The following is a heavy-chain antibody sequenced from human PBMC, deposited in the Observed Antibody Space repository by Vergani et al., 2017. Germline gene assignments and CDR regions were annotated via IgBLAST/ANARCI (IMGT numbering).Heavy chain of an antibody. J-gene: IGHJ5*02. V-gene: IGHV1-2*02. CDR3: AREHCSSTSCLPQNWFDP. D-gene: IGHD2-2*01. Sequence: QVQLVQSGAEVKKPGASVKVSCKASGYTFTGYYMHWVRQAPGQGLEWMGWINPNSGGTNYAQKFQGRVTMTRDTSISTAYMELSRLRSDDTAVYYWAREHCSSTSCLPQNWFDPWGQGTLVTVSS. CDR2: INPNSGGT. CDR1: GYTFTGYY.